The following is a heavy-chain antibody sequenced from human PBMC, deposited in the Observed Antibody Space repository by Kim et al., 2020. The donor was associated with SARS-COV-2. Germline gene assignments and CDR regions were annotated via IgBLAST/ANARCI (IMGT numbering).Heavy chain of an antibody. Sequence: GGSLRLSCAASGFTFSDYYMSWIRQAPGKGLEWVSYISSSSSYTNYADSVKGRFTISRDNAKNSLYLQMNSLRAEDTAVYYCARYIPDYDSSGFFIYFDYWGQGTLVTVSS. CDR1: GFTFSDYY. CDR3: ARYIPDYDSSGFFIYFDY. D-gene: IGHD3-22*01. V-gene: IGHV3-11*03. CDR2: ISSSSSYT. J-gene: IGHJ4*02.